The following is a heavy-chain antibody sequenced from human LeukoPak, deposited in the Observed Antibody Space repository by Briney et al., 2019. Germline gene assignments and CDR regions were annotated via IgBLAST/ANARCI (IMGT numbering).Heavy chain of an antibody. J-gene: IGHJ4*02. D-gene: IGHD6-19*01. CDR1: GFTFSSYW. Sequence: GGSLRPSCAASGFTFSSYWMSWVRQAPGKGLEWVANIKQDGSEKYYVDSVKGRFTISRDNAKNSLYLQMNSLRAEDTAVYYCARGWDSSGWYQEYYFDYWGQGTLVTVSS. CDR3: ARGWDSSGWYQEYYFDY. V-gene: IGHV3-7*01. CDR2: IKQDGSEK.